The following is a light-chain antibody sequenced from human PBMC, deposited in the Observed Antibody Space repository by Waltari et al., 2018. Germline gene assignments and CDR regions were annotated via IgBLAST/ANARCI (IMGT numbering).Light chain of an antibody. Sequence: QSVLTQPPSASGTPGPRVTISCSGSSSNLGYNLVNWYQQVPGTAPKLSIYRNDLRPSGFPDRFSASKSGTSASLAISGLQSEDEAEYYCASWDDSLNGHWVFGGGTKVTVL. J-gene: IGLJ3*02. CDR1: SSNLGYNL. V-gene: IGLV1-44*01. CDR3: ASWDDSLNGHWV. CDR2: RND.